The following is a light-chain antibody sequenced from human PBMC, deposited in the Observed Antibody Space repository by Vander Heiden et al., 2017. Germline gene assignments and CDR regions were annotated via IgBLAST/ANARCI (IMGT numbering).Light chain of an antibody. CDR1: QSISSY. CDR3: QQRSNWPLT. Sequence: EIVLTQSQATLSLSPGERATLPCRASQSISSYLAWYQQKPGQAPRLLIYDASNRATGIPARFSGSGSGTDFTLTISSLEPEDFAVYYCQQRSNWPLTFGGGTKVEI. J-gene: IGKJ4*01. V-gene: IGKV3-11*01. CDR2: DAS.